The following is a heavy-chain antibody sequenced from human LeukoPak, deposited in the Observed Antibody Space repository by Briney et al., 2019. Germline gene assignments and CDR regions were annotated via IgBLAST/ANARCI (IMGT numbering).Heavy chain of an antibody. J-gene: IGHJ4*02. D-gene: IGHD5-12*01. CDR1: GFTVTSYG. CDR3: AKLRSPYTGYDSTFAY. Sequence: GGSLRLSCAAAGFTVTSYGMDGRRKAPGKGLEWVAVMSYDGSNKYCADSVKGRFTISRDNSKNTVYLQMNSLRAEDTAVYYCAKLRSPYTGYDSTFAYWGQGTLVTVSS. CDR2: MSYDGSNK. V-gene: IGHV3-30*18.